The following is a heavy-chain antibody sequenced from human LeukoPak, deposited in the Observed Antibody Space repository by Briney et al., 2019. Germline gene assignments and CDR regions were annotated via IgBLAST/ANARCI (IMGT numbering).Heavy chain of an antibody. CDR3: AKGVRGVIAYYLDY. CDR2: ISSDGSDK. CDR1: GFSFSSYV. Sequence: GRSLRLSCAASGFSFSSYVMHWVRQAPGKGLEWVAVISSDGSDKYYADSGKGRFTISRDNSKNQLYLQMNSLRPEDTAVYYCAKGVRGVIAYYLDYWGQGTVVTVSS. V-gene: IGHV3-30*18. D-gene: IGHD3-10*01. J-gene: IGHJ4*02.